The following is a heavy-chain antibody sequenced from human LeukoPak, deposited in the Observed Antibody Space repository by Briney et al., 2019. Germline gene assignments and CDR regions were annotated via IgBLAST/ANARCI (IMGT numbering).Heavy chain of an antibody. CDR3: AREGEIAAAGTFRH. Sequence: SETLSLTCTVSGGSISSGDYYWSWIRQPPGKGLEWSGYIYYSGSTYDNASLKSRVTTSVATSKNQFSLKLSSVTAADTAVYYCAREGEIAAAGTFRHWGQGTLVTVSS. D-gene: IGHD6-13*01. CDR1: GGSISSGDYY. V-gene: IGHV4-30-4*08. J-gene: IGHJ4*01. CDR2: IYYSGST.